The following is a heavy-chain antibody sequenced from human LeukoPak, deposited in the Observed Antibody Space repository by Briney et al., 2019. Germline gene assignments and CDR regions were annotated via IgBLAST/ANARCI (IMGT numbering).Heavy chain of an antibody. CDR1: GFTFDDYG. Sequence: GGSLRLSCAASGFTFDDYGMSWVRQAPGKGLEWVSAISGSGGSTYYADSVKGRFTISRDNSKNTLYLQMNSLRAEDTAVYYCAKDNPIYTGYWGQGTLVTVSS. D-gene: IGHD5-12*01. V-gene: IGHV3-23*01. CDR2: ISGSGGST. CDR3: AKDNPIYTGY. J-gene: IGHJ4*02.